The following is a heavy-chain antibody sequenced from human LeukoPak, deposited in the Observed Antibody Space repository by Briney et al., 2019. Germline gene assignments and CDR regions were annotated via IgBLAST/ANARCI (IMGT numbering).Heavy chain of an antibody. CDR3: ARVDRAPRYYDLWSGYYKEPDYYYYYMDV. Sequence: SETLSLTCTVSGGSISSGGYYWSWIRQHPGKGLEWIGYIYYSGSTYYNPSLKSRVTISVDTSKNQFSLKLSSVTAADTAVYYCARVDRAPRYYDLWSGYYKEPDYYYYYMDVWGKGTTVTVSS. D-gene: IGHD3-3*01. V-gene: IGHV4-31*03. CDR2: IYYSGST. CDR1: GGSISSGGYY. J-gene: IGHJ6*03.